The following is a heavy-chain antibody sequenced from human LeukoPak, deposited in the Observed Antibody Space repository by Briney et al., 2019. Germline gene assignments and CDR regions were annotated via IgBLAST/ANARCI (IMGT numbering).Heavy chain of an antibody. Sequence: GRSLRLSCAASGFTFSSYAMHWVRQAPGKGLEWVAVISYDGSNKYYADSVKGRFTISRDNSKNTLYLQMNSLRAEDTAVYYCARASVPAALYPWTDYWGQGTLVTVSS. CDR1: GFTFSSYA. J-gene: IGHJ4*02. CDR3: ARASVPAALYPWTDY. D-gene: IGHD2-2*01. V-gene: IGHV3-30-3*01. CDR2: ISYDGSNK.